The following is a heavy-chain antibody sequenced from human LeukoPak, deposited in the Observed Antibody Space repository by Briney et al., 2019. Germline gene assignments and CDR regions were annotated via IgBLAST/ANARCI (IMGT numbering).Heavy chain of an antibody. D-gene: IGHD1-26*01. CDR1: GFTFSSYG. V-gene: IGHV3-7*01. CDR2: IKQDGGEK. Sequence: PGGSLRLSCAASGFTFSSYGMHWVRQAPGKGLEWVANIKQDGGEKYYVDSVKGRFTISRDNAENSLFLQMTGLRAEDTAAYYCARDKVVGATKFDSWGQGTLVTVSS. J-gene: IGHJ4*02. CDR3: ARDKVVGATKFDS.